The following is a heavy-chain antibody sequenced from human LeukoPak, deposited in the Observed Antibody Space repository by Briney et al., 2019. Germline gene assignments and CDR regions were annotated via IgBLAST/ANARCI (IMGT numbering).Heavy chain of an antibody. V-gene: IGHV1-2*02. CDR2: INPNSGGT. CDR3: ARLWSIAALTDY. CDR1: GYTFTGYY. D-gene: IGHD6-6*01. J-gene: IGHJ4*02. Sequence: ASVKVSCKASGYTFTGYYMHWVRQAPGQGLEWMGWINPNSGGTNYAQKFQGRVTMTRDTSISTAYMELSRLRSDDTAVYYCARLWSIAALTDYWGQGTLVTVSS.